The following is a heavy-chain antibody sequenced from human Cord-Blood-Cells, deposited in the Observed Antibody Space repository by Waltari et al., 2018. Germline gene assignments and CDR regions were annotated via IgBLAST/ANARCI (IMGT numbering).Heavy chain of an antibody. CDR3: AKFSGSYYYFDY. Sequence: EVQLLESGGGLVQPGGSLRLSCAASGFTFSSYAMSWVRQAPGKGLEWVSAISGSGGSTYYADSVKGWFTISRDNSKNTLYLQMNSLRAEDTAVYYCAKFSGSYYYFDYWGQGTLVTVSS. J-gene: IGHJ4*02. CDR1: GFTFSSYA. D-gene: IGHD1-26*01. CDR2: ISGSGGST. V-gene: IGHV3-23*01.